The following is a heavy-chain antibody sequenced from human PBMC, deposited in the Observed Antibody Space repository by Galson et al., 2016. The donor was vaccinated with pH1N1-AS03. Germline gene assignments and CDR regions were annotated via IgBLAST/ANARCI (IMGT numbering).Heavy chain of an antibody. CDR2: ISAYYGDT. CDR1: GYTFTTYG. J-gene: IGHJ4*02. CDR3: AAYKYVDTYFDN. V-gene: IGHV1-18*01. Sequence: SVKVSCKASGYTFTTYGISWVRQAPGQGLEWMGWISAYYGDTHFAHKFQERVTLTRDTSTATAYMELRNLRSDDTAVYYCAAYKYVDTYFDNWGQGTLVTVSS. D-gene: IGHD1-1*01.